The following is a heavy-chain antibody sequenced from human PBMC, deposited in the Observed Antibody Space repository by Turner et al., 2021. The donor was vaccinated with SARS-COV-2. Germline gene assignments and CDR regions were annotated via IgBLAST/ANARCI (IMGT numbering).Heavy chain of an antibody. V-gene: IGHV3-30*04. Sequence: QVQLVESGGGVVQPGRSLRLPCAASGFTFSSYAMHWVRQAPGKGLEWVALISYDGSNKYYADSVKGRFTISRDNSKNTLYLQMNSLRVEDTAVYYCARDLGGFFDPWGQGTLVTVSS. CDR3: ARDLGGFFDP. J-gene: IGHJ5*02. CDR2: ISYDGSNK. D-gene: IGHD3-10*01. CDR1: GFTFSSYA.